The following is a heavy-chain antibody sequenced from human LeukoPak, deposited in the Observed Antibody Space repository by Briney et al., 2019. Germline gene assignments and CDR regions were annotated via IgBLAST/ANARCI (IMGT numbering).Heavy chain of an antibody. CDR2: IYSGGST. J-gene: IGHJ6*02. CDR3: ARVYPDYYYYGMDG. Sequence: GGSLRLSCAASGFTVSSNYMSWVRQAPGKGLEWVSVIYSGGSTYYADSVKGRFTISRDNSKNTLYLQMNSLRAEDTAVYYCARVYPDYYYYGMDGWGQGTLVTVSS. V-gene: IGHV3-53*01. CDR1: GFTVSSNY.